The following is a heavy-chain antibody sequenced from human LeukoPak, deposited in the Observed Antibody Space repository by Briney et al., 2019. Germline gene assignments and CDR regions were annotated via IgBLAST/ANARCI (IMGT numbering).Heavy chain of an antibody. CDR3: AKEKSSYYDILTGYYFGNWFDP. D-gene: IGHD3-9*01. V-gene: IGHV3-48*01. J-gene: IGHJ5*02. Sequence: QPGGSLRLSCVTSGFPFSTYSMNWVRQAPGKGLEWLSYITSTSDTIYYADSVKGRFTISRDNAKNSLYLQMNSLRAEDTALYYCAKEKSSYYDILTGYYFGNWFDPWGQGTLVTVSS. CDR1: GFPFSTYS. CDR2: ITSTSDTI.